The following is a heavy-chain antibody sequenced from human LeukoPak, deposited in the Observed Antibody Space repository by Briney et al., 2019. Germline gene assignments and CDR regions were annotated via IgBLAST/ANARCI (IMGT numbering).Heavy chain of an antibody. Sequence: TGGSLRLSWAASGFTFSSYDMHWVRQATGKGLEWVSAIGTAGDTYYPGSVKGRFTISRENAKNSLYLQMNSLRAGDTAAYYCARAAAGTLAFDIWGQGTMVTVSS. V-gene: IGHV3-13*01. CDR3: ARAAAGTLAFDI. CDR2: IGTAGDT. D-gene: IGHD6-13*01. J-gene: IGHJ3*02. CDR1: GFTFSSYD.